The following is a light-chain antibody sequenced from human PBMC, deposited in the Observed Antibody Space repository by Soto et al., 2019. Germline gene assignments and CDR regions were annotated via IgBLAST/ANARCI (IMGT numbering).Light chain of an antibody. J-gene: IGLJ1*01. CDR1: SSDVGGYNY. CDR3: SSYTSSSTLEV. Sequence: QSVLTQPASASGSPGQSITISCTGTSSDVGGYNYVSWYQQHPGKAPKLMIYEVSNRPSGVSNRFSGSKSGNTASLTISGLQAEDEADYYCSSYTSSSTLEVFGTGTKLTVL. V-gene: IGLV2-14*01. CDR2: EVS.